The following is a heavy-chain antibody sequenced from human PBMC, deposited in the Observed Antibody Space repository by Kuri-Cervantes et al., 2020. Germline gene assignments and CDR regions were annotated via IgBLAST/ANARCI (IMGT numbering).Heavy chain of an antibody. CDR1: GFTVTTYG. CDR3: ARVGGDGSDY. V-gene: IGHV3-48*03. CDR2: ISDGGTTI. J-gene: IGHJ4*02. D-gene: IGHD1-26*01. Sequence: GGSLRLSCEASGFTVTTYGMNWVRQAPGKGLEWLSYISDGGTTIYYADSVKGRFTISRDDAKNSLYLQMNSLRAEDTAVYYCARVGGDGSDYWGQGTLVTVSS.